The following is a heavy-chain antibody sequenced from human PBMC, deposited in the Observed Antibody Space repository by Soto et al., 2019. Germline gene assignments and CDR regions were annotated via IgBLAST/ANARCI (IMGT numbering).Heavy chain of an antibody. D-gene: IGHD3-10*01. CDR2: INHSGST. CDR1: GVSISSGDYY. J-gene: IGHJ5*02. Sequence: SETLSLTCTVSGVSISSGDYYWSWIRQPPGKGLEWIGEINHSGSTNYNPSLKSRVTISVDTSKNQFSLKLSSVTAADTAVYYCARSAGSGSYYLSRGWFDPWGQGTLVTVSS. CDR3: ARSAGSGSYYLSRGWFDP. V-gene: IGHV4-39*07.